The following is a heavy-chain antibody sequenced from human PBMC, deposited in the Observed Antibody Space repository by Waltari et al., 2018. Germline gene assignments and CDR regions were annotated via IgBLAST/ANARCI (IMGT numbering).Heavy chain of an antibody. CDR1: GFTVSSNY. CDR3: ARVHHLPWLFRTDDAFDI. V-gene: IGHV3-53*02. D-gene: IGHD3-22*01. CDR2: IYSGGST. J-gene: IGHJ3*02. Sequence: EVQLVETGGGLIQPGGSLRLSCAASGFTVSSNYMSWVRQAPGKGLEWVSVIYSGGSTYYADSVKGRFTISRDNSKNTLYLQMNSLRAEDTAVYYCARVHHLPWLFRTDDAFDIWGQGTMVTVSS.